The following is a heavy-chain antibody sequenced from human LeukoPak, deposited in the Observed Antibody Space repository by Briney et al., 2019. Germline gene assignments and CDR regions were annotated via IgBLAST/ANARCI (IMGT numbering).Heavy chain of an antibody. CDR1: GGSINNGGYY. CDR3: AKPIRDAFDI. CDR2: IYYSGSS. V-gene: IGHV4-31*03. D-gene: IGHD1-14*01. Sequence: PSETLSLTCTVSGGSINNGGYYWSWIRQHPGKGLEWIGYIYYSGSSYYNPSLRSRVTISVDTSKNHFSLKLSSVTAADTAVYYCAKPIRDAFDIWGQGTMVTVSS. J-gene: IGHJ3*02.